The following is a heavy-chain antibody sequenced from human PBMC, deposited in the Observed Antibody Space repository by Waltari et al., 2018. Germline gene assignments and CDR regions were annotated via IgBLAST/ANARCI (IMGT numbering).Heavy chain of an antibody. D-gene: IGHD2-15*01. J-gene: IGHJ5*02. CDR3: AAVDIVVDNWFDP. CDR2: IVFGSGNT. V-gene: IGHV1-58*02. Sequence: QLVQSGAEVKKPGASVKVSCKASGYTFTSYDINWVRQARGQRLEWIGWIVFGSGNTNYEQKFQERVTITRDMSTSTAYMELSSLRSEDTAVYYCAAVDIVVDNWFDPWGQGTLVTVSS. CDR1: GYTFTSYD.